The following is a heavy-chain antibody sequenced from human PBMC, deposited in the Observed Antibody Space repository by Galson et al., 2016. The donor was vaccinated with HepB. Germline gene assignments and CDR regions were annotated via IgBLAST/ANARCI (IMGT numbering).Heavy chain of an antibody. Sequence: SLRLSCAASGFTFSRYSMNWVRQAPGKGLEWVSSISSSSAYMYYADSVKGRFTISRDNAKNSLYLQMNSLRAEDTAVYYCARDCSGGSCYGYYYFVMDVWGQGTTVTVSS. CDR3: ARDCSGGSCYGYYYFVMDV. V-gene: IGHV3-21*06. CDR2: ISSSSAYM. CDR1: GFTFSRYS. J-gene: IGHJ6*02. D-gene: IGHD2-15*01.